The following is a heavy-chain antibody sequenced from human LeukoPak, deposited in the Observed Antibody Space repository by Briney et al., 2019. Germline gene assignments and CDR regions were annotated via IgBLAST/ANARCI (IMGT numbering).Heavy chain of an antibody. J-gene: IGHJ5*02. CDR3: ARDLAAAGWRWFDP. Sequence: SETLSLTCTVSGGSISSHYWSWIRQPPGKGLEWIGYIYYSGRTNYNPSLKSRVTISVDTSKNQFSLKLSSVTAADTAVYYCARDLAAAGWRWFDPSGQGTLVTVSS. D-gene: IGHD6-13*01. CDR2: IYYSGRT. CDR1: GGSISSHY. V-gene: IGHV4-59*11.